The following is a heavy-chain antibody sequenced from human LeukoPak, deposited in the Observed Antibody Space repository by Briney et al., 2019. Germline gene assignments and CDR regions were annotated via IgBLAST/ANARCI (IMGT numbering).Heavy chain of an antibody. J-gene: IGHJ4*02. CDR2: ISVSGRST. CDR3: AKVDYYDSSGPFDY. Sequence: PGRSLRLSCVASGFTFDDDAMHWVRHPPGTGLEWVSGISVSGRSTYYADSVKGRFTISRDNSKNTLYLQMNSLRAEDTAVYYCAKVDYYDSSGPFDYWGQGTLVTVSS. V-gene: IGHV3-23*01. CDR1: GFTFDDDA. D-gene: IGHD3-22*01.